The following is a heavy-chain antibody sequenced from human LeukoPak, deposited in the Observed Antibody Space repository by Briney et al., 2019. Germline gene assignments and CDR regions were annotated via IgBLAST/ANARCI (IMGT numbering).Heavy chain of an antibody. Sequence: SETLSLTCTASGGSISSYYWSWIRQPPGKGLEWIGYIHYSGSTNYNPSLKSRVTISVDTSKNQFSLKLSSVTAADTAVYYCARAETDWFDPWGQGTLVSASS. J-gene: IGHJ5*02. CDR1: GGSISSYY. CDR3: ARAETDWFDP. CDR2: IHYSGST. V-gene: IGHV4-59*01.